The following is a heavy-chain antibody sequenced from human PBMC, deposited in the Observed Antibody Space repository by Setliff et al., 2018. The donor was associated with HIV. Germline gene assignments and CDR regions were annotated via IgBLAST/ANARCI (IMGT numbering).Heavy chain of an antibody. Sequence: SETLSLTCTVSGYSISSGYYWGWIRQPPGKGLEWIANIYHSGSTYYNPSLKSRVTISLDTSKNQFSLKLSSVTAADTAVYYCARRGIAADWGQGTLVTVSS. CDR3: ARRGIAAD. J-gene: IGHJ4*02. CDR1: GYSISSGYY. CDR2: IYHSGST. V-gene: IGHV4-38-2*02. D-gene: IGHD6-25*01.